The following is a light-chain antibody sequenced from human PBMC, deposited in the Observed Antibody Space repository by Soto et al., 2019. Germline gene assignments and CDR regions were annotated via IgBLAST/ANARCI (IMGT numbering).Light chain of an antibody. CDR3: QHYGTSPPMYS. J-gene: IGKJ2*01. CDR2: ASS. V-gene: IGKV3-20*01. CDR1: QSVSSSY. Sequence: EIVLTQSPGTLSLSPGESATLPCRASQSVSSSYLAWYQQRPGPAPRLLIYASSSRATGIPDRFSGSGSGTDFTLTISGLEPEDFAVYYCQHYGTSPPMYSFGQGTKLEIK.